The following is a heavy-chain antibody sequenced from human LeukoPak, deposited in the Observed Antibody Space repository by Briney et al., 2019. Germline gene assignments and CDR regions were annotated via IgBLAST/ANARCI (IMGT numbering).Heavy chain of an antibody. V-gene: IGHV3-23*01. CDR1: GFTFSSYG. CDR2: ISGSGGST. CDR3: AKGATVVYFCYYMDV. Sequence: GGTLRLSCAASGFTFSSYGMSWVRQAPGKGLEWVSAISGSGGSTYYADSVKGRFTISRDNSKNTLYLQMNSLRAEDTAVYYCAKGATVVYFCYYMDVWGKGTTVTVSS. D-gene: IGHD2-15*01. J-gene: IGHJ6*03.